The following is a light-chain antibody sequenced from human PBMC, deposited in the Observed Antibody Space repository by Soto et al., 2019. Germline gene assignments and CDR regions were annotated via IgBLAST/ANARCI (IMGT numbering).Light chain of an antibody. CDR2: LNSDGSH. J-gene: IGLJ3*02. V-gene: IGLV4-69*01. CDR1: SGHSNYA. Sequence: QLVLTQSPSASASLGASVKLTCTLSSGHSNYAIAWHQQQPEKGPRFLMKLNSDGSHSKGDGIPDRFSGSSSGAERYLTISSLQSEDEADFYCQPWGTHIHRVFGGGTNVTVL. CDR3: QPWGTHIHRV.